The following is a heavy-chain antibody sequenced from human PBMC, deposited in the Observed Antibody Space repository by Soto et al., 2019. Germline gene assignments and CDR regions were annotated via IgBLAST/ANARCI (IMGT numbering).Heavy chain of an antibody. Sequence: PSETLSLTCAVSGGSISSSNWWSWVRQPPGKGLEWIGEIYHSGSTNYNPSLKSRVTISVDKSKNQFSLKLSSVTAADTAVYYCARVSGNYYYGMDVWGQGTTVTVS. J-gene: IGHJ6*02. V-gene: IGHV4-4*02. CDR2: IYHSGST. CDR1: GGSISSSNW. CDR3: ARVSGNYYYGMDV. D-gene: IGHD3-10*01.